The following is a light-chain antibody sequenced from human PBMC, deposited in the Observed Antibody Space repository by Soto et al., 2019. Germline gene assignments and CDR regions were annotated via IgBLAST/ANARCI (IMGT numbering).Light chain of an antibody. J-gene: IGKJ4*01. CDR1: QSFSTY. CDR3: QKYNTAPLT. V-gene: IGKV1-27*01. CDR2: GIS. Sequence: DFQMTQSPSSLSASVGDRFTITCPASQSFSTYLAGYQQKPGKVPKLLISGISTLQSGVPSRFSGSGYGTEFTLTISNLQPEDVATYYCQKYNTAPLTFGGGTKVDI.